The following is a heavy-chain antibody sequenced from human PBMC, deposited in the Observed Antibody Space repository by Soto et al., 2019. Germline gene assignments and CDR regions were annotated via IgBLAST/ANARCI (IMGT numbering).Heavy chain of an antibody. V-gene: IGHV5-51*01. CDR2: IYPGASDT. CDR3: ARSGYSYGEYFQH. Sequence: PGESLKISCKGSGYSFTSYWIGWVRQMPGKGLEWMGIIYPGASDTRYSPSFQGQVTISADKSISTAYLQWSSLKASDTAMYYCARSGYSYGEYFQHWGQGTLVTVSS. D-gene: IGHD5-18*01. CDR1: GYSFTSYW. J-gene: IGHJ1*01.